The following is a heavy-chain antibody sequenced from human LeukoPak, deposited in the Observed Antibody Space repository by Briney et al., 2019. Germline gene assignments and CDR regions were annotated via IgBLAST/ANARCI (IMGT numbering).Heavy chain of an antibody. D-gene: IGHD3-9*01. V-gene: IGHV1-69*06. CDR1: GGTFSSYA. J-gene: IGHJ4*02. CDR2: IIPIFGTA. Sequence: ASVKVSCKASGGTFSSYAISWVRQAPGQGLEWMGGIIPIFGTASYTQKFQGRVTITADKSTSTAYMELSSLRSEDTAVYYCARGRPHYDILTGYHFDYWGQGTLVTVSS. CDR3: ARGRPHYDILTGYHFDY.